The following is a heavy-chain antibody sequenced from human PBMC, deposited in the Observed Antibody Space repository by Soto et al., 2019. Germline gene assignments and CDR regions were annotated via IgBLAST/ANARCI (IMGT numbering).Heavy chain of an antibody. J-gene: IGHJ4*02. Sequence: GGSLRLSCAASGFTFSSYGMHWVRQAPGKGLEWVAVISYDGSNKYYADSVKGRFTISRDNSKNTLYLQMNSLRAEDTAVYYCAKESEVSGWYWSPVDYWGQGTLVTVSS. V-gene: IGHV3-30*18. CDR1: GFTFSSYG. CDR3: AKESEVSGWYWSPVDY. D-gene: IGHD6-19*01. CDR2: ISYDGSNK.